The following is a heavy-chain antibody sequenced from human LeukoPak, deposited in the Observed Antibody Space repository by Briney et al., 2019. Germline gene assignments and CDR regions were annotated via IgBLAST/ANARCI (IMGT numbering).Heavy chain of an antibody. V-gene: IGHV3-7*01. CDR2: INQDGTEK. CDR1: GFTFKNYW. CDR3: ARVDSGIDFYYMDV. Sequence: GGSQRLSCAASGFTFKNYWMSWVRQAPGKGLEWVAHINQDGTEKYHVDSVRGRFTISRDNPKNSLYLQMNSLRPEETAVYYCARVDSGIDFYYMDVWAKGTTVTVSS. D-gene: IGHD3-10*01. J-gene: IGHJ6*03.